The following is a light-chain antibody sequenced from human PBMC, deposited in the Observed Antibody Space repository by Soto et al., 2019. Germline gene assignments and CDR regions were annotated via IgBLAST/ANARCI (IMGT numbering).Light chain of an antibody. Sequence: DIRMTQSPSSLSASVGDTVTITCRASQSISSHLNWYQQKPGKAPNLLIYKASSLASGVPSRFSGSGSGTEFTLTISSLQPDDLATYYCQQYNSFPWTFGQGTKVDIK. J-gene: IGKJ1*01. CDR3: QQYNSFPWT. CDR2: KAS. CDR1: QSISSH. V-gene: IGKV1-5*03.